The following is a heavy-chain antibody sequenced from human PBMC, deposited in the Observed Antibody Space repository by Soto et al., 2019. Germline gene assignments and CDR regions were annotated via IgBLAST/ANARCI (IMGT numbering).Heavy chain of an antibody. V-gene: IGHV1-3*01. CDR1: GYTFTSYA. Sequence: QVQLVQSGAEVKKPGASVKVSYKASGYTFTSYAMPWVRQAPGQRLEWMGWINAGNGNTKYSQKFQGRVTITRDTSASSAYMELSSLRSEDTAVYYCARDPWGYYGMDVWGQGTTVTVSS. CDR3: ARDPWGYYGMDV. J-gene: IGHJ6*02. CDR2: INAGNGNT. D-gene: IGHD3-16*01.